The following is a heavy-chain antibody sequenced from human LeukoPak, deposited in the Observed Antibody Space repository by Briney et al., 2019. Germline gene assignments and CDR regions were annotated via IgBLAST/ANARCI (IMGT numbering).Heavy chain of an antibody. CDR2: IYPDESDT. Sequence: GESLKISCHGSGYKFPTYWIAWVRQMPGKGLEWMGIIYPDESDTTYSPSFRGQVTISADTSNNTAYLQWNSLKASDSGMYYCARRARNYYHSGEDFDYWGQGTRVTVSS. CDR3: ARRARNYYHSGEDFDY. CDR1: GYKFPTYW. V-gene: IGHV5-51*01. J-gene: IGHJ4*02. D-gene: IGHD3-10*01.